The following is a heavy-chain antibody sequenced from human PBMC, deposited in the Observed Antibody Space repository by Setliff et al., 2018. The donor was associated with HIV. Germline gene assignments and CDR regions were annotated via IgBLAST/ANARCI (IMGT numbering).Heavy chain of an antibody. D-gene: IGHD6-6*01. Sequence: SETLSLTCTVSGGSISSSSYYWSWIRQYPGKGLEWIGYIYYSGSTYYNPSLKSRITISVDTSKNQFSLRLSSVTAADTAVYYCARSGSSSPYYFDYWGQGTLVTVSS. CDR3: ARSGSSSPYYFDY. CDR2: IYYSGST. V-gene: IGHV4-31*02. J-gene: IGHJ4*02. CDR1: GGSISSSSYY.